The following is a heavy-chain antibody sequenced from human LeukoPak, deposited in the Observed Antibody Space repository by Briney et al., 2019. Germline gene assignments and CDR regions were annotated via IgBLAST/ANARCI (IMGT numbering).Heavy chain of an antibody. CDR1: GGSVSSGSYY. CDR2: INHSGST. V-gene: IGHV4-39*07. D-gene: IGHD3-3*01. CDR3: AKGTRYYDFWSGFAGSNWFDP. Sequence: SETLSLTCTVSGGSVSSGSYYWSWIRQPPGKGLEWIGEINHSGSTNYNPSLKSRVTISVDTSKDQFSLKLSSVTAADTAVYYCAKGTRYYDFWSGFAGSNWFDPWGQGTLVTVSS. J-gene: IGHJ5*02.